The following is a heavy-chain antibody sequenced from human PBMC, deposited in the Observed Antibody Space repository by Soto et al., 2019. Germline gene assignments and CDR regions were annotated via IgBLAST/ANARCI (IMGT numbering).Heavy chain of an antibody. CDR3: AKGGCSGVSCGWFDP. D-gene: IGHD2-15*01. CDR2: ISGSGGDT. V-gene: IGHV3-23*01. CDR1: GFTFSDYA. Sequence: EVQLLESGGGLVQPGGSLRLSCAASGFTFSDYAMNWVRQAPGKGLEWVSGISGSGGDTYYTDSVNGRFTTSRDNSKNTLYLQMSSLRADDTAVYLCAKGGCSGVSCGWFDPWGQGTLVTVSS. J-gene: IGHJ5*02.